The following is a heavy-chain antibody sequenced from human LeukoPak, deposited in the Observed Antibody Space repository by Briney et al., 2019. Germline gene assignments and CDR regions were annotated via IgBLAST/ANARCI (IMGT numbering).Heavy chain of an antibody. V-gene: IGHV3-74*01. CDR3: ATGNYRDY. J-gene: IGHJ4*02. CDR1: GFTFSSYW. D-gene: IGHD1-7*01. CDR2: INTDGSTT. Sequence: PGGSLRLSCAASGFTFSSYWMHWVRQAPGKGLVWVSRINTDGSTTNYADSVKGRFTISRDNAKNTLYLQMSSLRAEDTAVYYCATGNYRDYWGQGTLVTVSS.